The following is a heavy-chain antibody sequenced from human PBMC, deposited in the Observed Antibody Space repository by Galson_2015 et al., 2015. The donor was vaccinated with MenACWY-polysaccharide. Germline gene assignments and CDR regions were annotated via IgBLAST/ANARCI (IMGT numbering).Heavy chain of an antibody. Sequence: LRLSCAASGFTFDDYAMHWVRQAPGKGLEWVSGISWNSGSIGYADSVKGRFTISRDNAKNSLYLQMNSLRAEDTALYYCAKAIAVAGTSYFDYWGQGTLVTVSS. CDR2: ISWNSGSI. J-gene: IGHJ4*02. CDR1: GFTFDDYA. D-gene: IGHD6-19*01. CDR3: AKAIAVAGTSYFDY. V-gene: IGHV3-9*01.